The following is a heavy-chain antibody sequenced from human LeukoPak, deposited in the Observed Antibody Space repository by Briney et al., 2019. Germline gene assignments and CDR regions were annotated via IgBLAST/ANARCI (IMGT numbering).Heavy chain of an antibody. V-gene: IGHV4-59*08. J-gene: IGHJ4*02. CDR3: ATAGIAARRYFDY. CDR2: IYYSGHT. Sequence: PSETLSLTCSVSNSSFTTYYWSWFRQPPGKGLEWIGFIYYSGHTNYNPSLKSRVALSIDTSKNQFSLKLTSVTAADTAVYYCATAGIAARRYFDYWGQGTLVTVSS. D-gene: IGHD6-6*01. CDR1: NSSFTTYY.